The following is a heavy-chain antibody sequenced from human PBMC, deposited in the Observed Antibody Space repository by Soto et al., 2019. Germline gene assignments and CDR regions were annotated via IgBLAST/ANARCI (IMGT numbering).Heavy chain of an antibody. V-gene: IGHV3-11*01. J-gene: IGHJ4*02. Sequence: PGGSLRLSCAASGFTFSDYYMSWIRQAPGKGLEWVSYISSSGSTIYYADSVRGRFTISRDNAKNSLYLQMNSLRAEDTAVYYCARADLYSYGSGTRFDYWGQGTLVTVSS. CDR3: ARADLYSYGSGTRFDY. CDR1: GFTFSDYY. D-gene: IGHD5-18*01. CDR2: ISSSGSTI.